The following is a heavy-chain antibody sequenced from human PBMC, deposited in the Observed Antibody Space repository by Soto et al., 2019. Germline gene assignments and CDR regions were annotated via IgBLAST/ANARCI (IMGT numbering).Heavy chain of an antibody. CDR2: INPNNGNT. CDR1: GYMFTYYY. J-gene: IGHJ6*02. CDR3: ATYCSGGSCYSGLYYYGMDV. V-gene: IGHV1-46*01. D-gene: IGHD2-15*01. Sequence: ASVKVSCKASGYMFTYYYIHWVRQGPGQGLEWMGIINPNNGNTTYSQKFQGRVTITRDTSASTAYMELSSLRSEDTAVYYCATYCSGGSCYSGLYYYGMDVWGQGTTVTVSS.